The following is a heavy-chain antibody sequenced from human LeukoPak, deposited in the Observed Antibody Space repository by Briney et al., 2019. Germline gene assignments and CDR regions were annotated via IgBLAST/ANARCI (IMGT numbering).Heavy chain of an antibody. CDR2: INPSGGTT. J-gene: IGHJ4*02. CDR1: GYAFTSYY. V-gene: IGHV1-46*01. D-gene: IGHD3/OR15-3a*01. Sequence: GASVKVSCKASGYAFTSYYIHWVRQAPGQGLEWMGIINPSGGTTTYAQNLQGRVTMTRDMSTSTVYMELSSLRSEDTAVYYCARGRLDPVAPGLLWGQGTQVTVSS. CDR3: ARGRLDPVAPGLL.